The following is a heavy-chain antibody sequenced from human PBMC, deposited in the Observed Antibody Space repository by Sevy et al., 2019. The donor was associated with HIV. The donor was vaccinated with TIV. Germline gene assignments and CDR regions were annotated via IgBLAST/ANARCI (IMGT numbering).Heavy chain of an antibody. CDR3: AKGGIWSPPTWFDP. V-gene: IGHV3-23*01. Sequence: GGSLRLSCAASGFTFSSFAMSWVRQAPGKGLEWVSAIIGSGGSTNYADSVKGRFTISRDNSKNTLYLQMNSLRGEDTAVYYCAKGGIWSPPTWFDPWGQRTLVTVSS. CDR1: GFTFSSFA. J-gene: IGHJ5*02. D-gene: IGHD3-3*01. CDR2: IIGSGGST.